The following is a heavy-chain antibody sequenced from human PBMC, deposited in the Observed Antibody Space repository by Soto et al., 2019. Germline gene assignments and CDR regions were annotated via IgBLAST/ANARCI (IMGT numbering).Heavy chain of an antibody. CDR3: AKDVGQQLVLNYGMDV. D-gene: IGHD6-13*01. CDR1: GFTFRSFG. J-gene: IGHJ6*02. Sequence: QVQLVESGGGVIQPGTSLSLSCASSGFTFRSFGMYWVRQAPGKGLEWVAVVSYDGNHKYYADSVKGRFTVSRDNAKNMLYLQMNSLRGEETAGYYCAKDVGQQLVLNYGMDVWGQGTTVTVSS. V-gene: IGHV3-30*18. CDR2: VSYDGNHK.